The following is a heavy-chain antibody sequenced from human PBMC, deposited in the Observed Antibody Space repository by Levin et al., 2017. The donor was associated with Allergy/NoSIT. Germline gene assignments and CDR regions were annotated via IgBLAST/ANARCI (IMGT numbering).Heavy chain of an antibody. D-gene: IGHD7-27*01. J-gene: IGHJ3*01. CDR3: ARDRGDSTFNV. V-gene: IGHV1-2*02. CDR2: MNPNGGGT. CDR1: GYTFTADY. Sequence: RASVKVSCKASGYTFTADYLHWVRQAPGQGLEWLGWMNPNGGGTNYAQKFRGRVTMTRDTSISTAYMELSRLRSDDTAVYFCARDRGDSTFNVWGQGTMVTVSS.